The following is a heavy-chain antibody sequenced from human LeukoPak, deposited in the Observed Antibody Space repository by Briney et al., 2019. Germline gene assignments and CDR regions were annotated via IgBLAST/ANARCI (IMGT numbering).Heavy chain of an antibody. V-gene: IGHV4-38-2*02. D-gene: IGHD3-22*01. CDR1: GYSISSGYY. J-gene: IGHJ4*02. Sequence: RTSETLSLTCTVSGYSISSGYYWGWIRQPPGKGLEWIGSIYHSGSTYYNPSLKSRVTISVDTSKNQFSLKLSSVTAADTAVYYCARGKEVTMIVVVIGRRHYFDYWGQGTLVTVSS. CDR3: ARGKEVTMIVVVIGRRHYFDY. CDR2: IYHSGST.